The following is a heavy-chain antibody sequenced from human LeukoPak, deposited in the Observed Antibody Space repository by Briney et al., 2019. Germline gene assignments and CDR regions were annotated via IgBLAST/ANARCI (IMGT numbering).Heavy chain of an antibody. J-gene: IGHJ6*02. CDR1: GGTFSSYG. D-gene: IGHD6-6*01. CDR3: ARLDEYSSSSRYYGMDV. Sequence: ASVKVSCKASGGTFSSYGISWVRQAPGQGLEWMGGIIPIFGTANYAQKFQGRVTITADESTSTAYMELSSLRSEDTAVYYCARLDEYSSSSRYYGMDVWGQGTTITVSS. V-gene: IGHV1-69*01. CDR2: IIPIFGTA.